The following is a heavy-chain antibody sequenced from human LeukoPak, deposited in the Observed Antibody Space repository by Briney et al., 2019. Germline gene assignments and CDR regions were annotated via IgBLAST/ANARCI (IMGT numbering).Heavy chain of an antibody. CDR3: ARDRVYSNFDY. D-gene: IGHD4-11*01. CDR1: GFTFSNYS. V-gene: IGHV3-48*01. Sequence: PGGSLRLSCAASGFTFSNYSMNWVRQAPGKGLEWISYIRSSSSTIYYADSVKGRFTISRDNAKNSLYLQMNSLRAEDTAVYYCARDRVYSNFDYWGQGTLVTVSS. J-gene: IGHJ4*02. CDR2: IRSSSSTI.